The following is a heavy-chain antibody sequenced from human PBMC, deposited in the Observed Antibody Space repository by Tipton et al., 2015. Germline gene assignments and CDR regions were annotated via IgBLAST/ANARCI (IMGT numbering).Heavy chain of an antibody. CDR1: GGSLSNYY. J-gene: IGHJ3*02. CDR3: ARDPDAFDI. Sequence: TLSLTCTVSGGSLSNYYWSWIRQPPGKGLEWIGYIFYTGSTNYNPSLKSRVTISVDTSKNQFSLNLNSVTAADSAVYYCARDPDAFDIWGQGTMVTVSS. CDR2: IFYTGST. V-gene: IGHV4-59*01.